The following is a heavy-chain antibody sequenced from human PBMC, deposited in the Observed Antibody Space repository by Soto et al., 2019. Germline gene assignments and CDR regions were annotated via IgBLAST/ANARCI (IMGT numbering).Heavy chain of an antibody. Sequence: QVQLVQSGAEVKKPGSSVKVSCKASGGTFSSYAISWVRQAPGQGLEWMGGIIPIFGTANYAQKFQGRVTITADESTSTAYMELISLRSEDTAVYYCARTYSYDSSGYYWRGGIFDYWGQGTLVTVSS. CDR3: ARTYSYDSSGYYWRGGIFDY. V-gene: IGHV1-69*01. CDR1: GGTFSSYA. D-gene: IGHD3-22*01. CDR2: IIPIFGTA. J-gene: IGHJ4*02.